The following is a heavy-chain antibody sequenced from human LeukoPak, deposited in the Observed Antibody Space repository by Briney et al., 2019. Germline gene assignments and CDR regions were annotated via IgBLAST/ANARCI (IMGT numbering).Heavy chain of an antibody. CDR2: IRGSGEIT. J-gene: IGHJ4*02. Sequence: GGSLRLSCAASGFTFTSYAMSWVRQAPGKGLEWVSAIRGSGEITHYADSVKGRFSISRDNSKNMVYPQMDSLRAEDTAVYYCAKRYNNSFDYWGQGILVTVSS. D-gene: IGHD1-14*01. CDR1: GFTFTSYA. CDR3: AKRYNNSFDY. V-gene: IGHV3-23*01.